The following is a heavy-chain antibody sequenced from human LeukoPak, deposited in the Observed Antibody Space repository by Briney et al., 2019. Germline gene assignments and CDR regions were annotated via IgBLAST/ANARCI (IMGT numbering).Heavy chain of an antibody. CDR3: ARRSINYYDSSGYYSEGFVDY. Sequence: SETLSLTCTVSGGSISRYYWGWIRQPPGKGLEWIGSIYYSGSTYYNPSLKSRVTISVDTSKNQFSLKLSSVTAADTAVYYCARRSINYYDSSGYYSEGFVDYWGQGTLVTVSS. CDR1: GGSISRYY. D-gene: IGHD3-22*01. CDR2: IYYSGST. J-gene: IGHJ4*02. V-gene: IGHV4-39*01.